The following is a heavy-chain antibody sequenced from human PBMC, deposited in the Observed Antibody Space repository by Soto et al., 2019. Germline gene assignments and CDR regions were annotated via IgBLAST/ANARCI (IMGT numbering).Heavy chain of an antibody. Sequence: QVQLVQSGAEVKKPGSSVKVSCKASGGTFSSYAISWVRQAPGQGLEWMGGIIPIFGTANYAQKFQGRVTITADESTSTAYVELSSLRSEDTALYYCARDVSNYDILTGLFGPWGQGTLVTVSS. CDR2: IIPIFGTA. D-gene: IGHD3-9*01. J-gene: IGHJ5*02. CDR1: GGTFSSYA. V-gene: IGHV1-69*12. CDR3: ARDVSNYDILTGLFGP.